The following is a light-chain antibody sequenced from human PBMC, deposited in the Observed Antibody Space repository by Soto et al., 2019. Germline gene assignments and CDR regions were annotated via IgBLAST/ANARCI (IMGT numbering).Light chain of an antibody. CDR2: RAS. V-gene: IGKV1-12*01. CDR3: QQTTTFPLT. CDR1: QGITSW. Sequence: DIQMTQSPSSVSASVGDRVTITCRASQGITSWLAWYQQKPGKAPKLLIYRASNLQSGVPSRFSGSGSGTDFTLTISGVQPADFATYYCQQTTTFPLTFGGGTKVEIK. J-gene: IGKJ4*01.